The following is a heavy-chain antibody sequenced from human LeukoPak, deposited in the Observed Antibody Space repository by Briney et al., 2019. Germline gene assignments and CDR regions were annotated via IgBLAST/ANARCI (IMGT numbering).Heavy chain of an antibody. CDR2: INADGGRT. Sequence: GGSLRLSCVASGFTLDAYAMHWVRQARGKGLEWVSHINADGGRTYYADSVKGRFTISRDNAKNSLYLQMNSLRAEDTAVYYCARTVAATRDRAGSYYYYGMDVWGQGTTVTVSS. V-gene: IGHV3-43*02. D-gene: IGHD2-15*01. CDR1: GFTLDAYA. CDR3: ARTVAATRDRAGSYYYYGMDV. J-gene: IGHJ6*02.